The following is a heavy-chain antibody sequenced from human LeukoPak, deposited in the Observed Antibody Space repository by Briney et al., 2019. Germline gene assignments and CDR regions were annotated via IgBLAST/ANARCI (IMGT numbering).Heavy chain of an antibody. CDR3: ARPRYLYDSTSYYFDY. CDR2: IYYSGST. CDR1: GGSISSSSYY. J-gene: IGHJ4*02. D-gene: IGHD3-22*01. Sequence: SETLSLTCTVSGGSISSSSYYWGWIRQPPGKGLEWIGSIYYSGSTYYNPSLKSRVTISVDTSKNQFSLKLSSVTAADTAVYYCARPRYLYDSTSYYFDYWGQGTLVTVSS. V-gene: IGHV4-39*01.